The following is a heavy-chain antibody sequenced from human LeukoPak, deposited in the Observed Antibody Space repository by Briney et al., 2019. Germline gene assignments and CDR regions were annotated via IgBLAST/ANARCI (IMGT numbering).Heavy chain of an antibody. Sequence: ASVKVSCKASGYTFTTYDINWVRQATGQGLQWMGWMNPNSGNTGYAQNFQGRLTMTRNTSISTAYMELSSLTSGDTAVYYCARGGIMVRGISLLYGMDVWGQGTTVTVS. CDR3: ARGGIMVRGISLLYGMDV. CDR2: MNPNSGNT. D-gene: IGHD3-10*01. CDR1: GYTFTTYD. V-gene: IGHV1-8*01. J-gene: IGHJ6*02.